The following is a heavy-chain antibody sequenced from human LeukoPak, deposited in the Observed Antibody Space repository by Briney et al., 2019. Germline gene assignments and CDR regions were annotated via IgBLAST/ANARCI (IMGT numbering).Heavy chain of an antibody. J-gene: IGHJ4*02. D-gene: IGHD6-13*01. CDR1: GGSFSGYY. Sequence: PSETLSLTCAVYGGSFSGYYWSWIRQPPGKGLEWIGEINHSGSTNYNPSLKSRVTIAVDTSKNQFSLKLSSVTAADTVVYYCARNAGDSSSWRYYFDYWGQGTLVTVSS. CDR2: INHSGST. CDR3: ARNAGDSSSWRYYFDY. V-gene: IGHV4-34*01.